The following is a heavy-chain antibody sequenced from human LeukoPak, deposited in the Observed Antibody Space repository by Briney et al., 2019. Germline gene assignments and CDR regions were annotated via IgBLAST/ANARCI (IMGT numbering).Heavy chain of an antibody. CDR3: VKRQCSSTHCYGFDY. D-gene: IGHD2-2*01. J-gene: IGHJ4*02. V-gene: IGHV3-23*01. Sequence: GGSLRLSCATSGFTYSSCVMAWVRQAPGKGLEWVSSISGSGASTYYADTVKGRFTISRDNSMNTLYLQMNSLRADDTAVYYCVKRQCSSTHCYGFDYWGQGTLVTVSS. CDR2: ISGSGAST. CDR1: GFTYSSCV.